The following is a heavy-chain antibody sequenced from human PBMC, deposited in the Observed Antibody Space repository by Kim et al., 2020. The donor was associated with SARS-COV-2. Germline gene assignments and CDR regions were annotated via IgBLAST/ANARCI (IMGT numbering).Heavy chain of an antibody. D-gene: IGHD2-15*01. J-gene: IGHJ4*02. CDR3: ARGRVTVVISALDY. Sequence: HPALKSRFTLSVDTSKNQFSRKLSSVTAADTAVYYCARGRVTVVISALDYWGQGTLVTVSS. V-gene: IGHV4-31*02.